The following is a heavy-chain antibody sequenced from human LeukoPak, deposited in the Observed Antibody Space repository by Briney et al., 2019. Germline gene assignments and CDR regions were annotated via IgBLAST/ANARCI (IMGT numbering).Heavy chain of an antibody. Sequence: SETLSLTCTVSGGSISSYYWSWIRQPPGKGLEWIGYIYYSGSTNYNPSLKSRVTISVDTSKNQFSLKLSSVTAADTAVYYCARDEGAGLFDYWSQGTLVTVSS. CDR1: GGSISSYY. CDR3: ARDEGAGLFDY. D-gene: IGHD1-26*01. CDR2: IYYSGST. V-gene: IGHV4-59*01. J-gene: IGHJ4*02.